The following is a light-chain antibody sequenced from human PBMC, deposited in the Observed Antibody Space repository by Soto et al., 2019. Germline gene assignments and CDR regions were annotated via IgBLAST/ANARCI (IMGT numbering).Light chain of an antibody. V-gene: IGKV1-5*01. CDR3: QQYNSYRA. J-gene: IGKJ1*01. Sequence: DSQMTQSPSTLSASVGDRVTLTCRASQTIRSWLAWYQQKPGKAPKLQIYDASSLQSGVPSRFSGSGSGTECTLTISSLQPDDCATYYCQQYNSYRAFGQGNKVEIK. CDR2: DAS. CDR1: QTIRSW.